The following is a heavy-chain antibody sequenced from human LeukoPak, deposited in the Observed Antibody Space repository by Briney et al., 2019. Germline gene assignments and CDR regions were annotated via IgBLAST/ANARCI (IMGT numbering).Heavy chain of an antibody. CDR1: GASISVYY. CDR3: ARPAPDSSGYYYVGNAFDI. CDR2: IYPSGST. Sequence: PSETLSLTCTVSGASISVYYWTWIRQPAGKGLEWIGRIYPSGSTNYNPSLKSRVTISVDTSKNQFSLKLSSVTAADTAVYYCARPAPDSSGYYYVGNAFDIWGQGTMVTVSS. V-gene: IGHV4-4*07. J-gene: IGHJ3*02. D-gene: IGHD3-22*01.